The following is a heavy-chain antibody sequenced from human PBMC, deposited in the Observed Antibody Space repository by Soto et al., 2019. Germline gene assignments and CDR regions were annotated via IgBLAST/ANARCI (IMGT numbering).Heavy chain of an antibody. Sequence: SVKVSCKASGGTFSSYTISWVRQAPGQGLEWMGRIIPILGIANYAQKFQGRVTITADKSTSTAYMELSSLRSEDTAVYYCARDTYYDFWSGYGLDYWGQGTLVTVSS. V-gene: IGHV1-69*04. J-gene: IGHJ4*02. CDR2: IIPILGIA. CDR3: ARDTYYDFWSGYGLDY. D-gene: IGHD3-3*01. CDR1: GGTFSSYT.